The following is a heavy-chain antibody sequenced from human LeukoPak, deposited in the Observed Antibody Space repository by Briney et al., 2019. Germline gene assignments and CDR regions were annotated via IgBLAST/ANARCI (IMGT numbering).Heavy chain of an antibody. Sequence: GASVKVSCKASGYTFTGYYMHWVRQAPGQGLEWMGWINPNSGGTNYAQKFQGRVTMTRDTSISTAYMELSRLRSDDTAVYYCARDLLYGGNWFDPWGQGTLVTVSS. CDR2: INPNSGGT. V-gene: IGHV1-2*02. J-gene: IGHJ5*02. D-gene: IGHD4-23*01. CDR1: GYTFTGYY. CDR3: ARDLLYGGNWFDP.